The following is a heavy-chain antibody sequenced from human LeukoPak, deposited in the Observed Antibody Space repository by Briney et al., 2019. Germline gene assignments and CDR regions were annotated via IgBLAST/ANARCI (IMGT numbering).Heavy chain of an antibody. V-gene: IGHV1-2*04. Sequence: PSVKVSCKASGYTFTGYYMHWVRQAPGQGREGMGGINPTSGGTNYAQKFQGWVTMTRDTSISTAYMELRRLRSDDTAVYYCARDGGYCSSTSCSEYFDYWGQGALVTVSS. CDR3: ARDGGYCSSTSCSEYFDY. CDR2: INPTSGGT. CDR1: GYTFTGYY. D-gene: IGHD2-2*01. J-gene: IGHJ4*02.